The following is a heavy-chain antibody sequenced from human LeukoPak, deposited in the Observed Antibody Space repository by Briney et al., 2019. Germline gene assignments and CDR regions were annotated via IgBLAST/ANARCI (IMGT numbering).Heavy chain of an antibody. CDR1: GFTFSSYS. Sequence: GGSLRLSCAASGFTFSSYSMNWVRQAPGKGLEWVSVIYSGGSTYYADSVKGRFTISRDNSKNTLYLQMNSLRAEDTAVYYCASRNYDSSGYYRNHYYYYMDVWGKGTTVTVSS. CDR3: ASRNYDSSGYYRNHYYYYMDV. CDR2: IYSGGST. J-gene: IGHJ6*03. D-gene: IGHD3-22*01. V-gene: IGHV3-66*02.